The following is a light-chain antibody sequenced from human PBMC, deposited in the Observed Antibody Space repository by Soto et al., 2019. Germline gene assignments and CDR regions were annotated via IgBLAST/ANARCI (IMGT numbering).Light chain of an antibody. CDR2: WAY. Sequence: DIVMTQSPDSLAVSLGERATSNCKSSQSVLYSSNNKNYLAWYQQKPGQHPKLLMYWAYTREAGVPDQFSGSVSETDFPHTIRSRQAEDVAVYYWQQYYGTRTFGQGTKVEIK. V-gene: IGKV4-1*01. CDR3: QQYYGTRT. J-gene: IGKJ1*01. CDR1: QSVLYSSNNKNY.